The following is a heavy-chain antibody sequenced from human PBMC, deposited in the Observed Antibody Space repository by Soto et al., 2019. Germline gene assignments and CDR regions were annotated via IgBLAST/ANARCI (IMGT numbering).Heavy chain of an antibody. J-gene: IGHJ4*02. CDR1: GFAFSQYG. CDR2: IRSFDYRT. CDR3: AKDVESGWYEAFDY. V-gene: IGHV3-23*01. D-gene: IGHD6-19*01. Sequence: VGSLRLSCTASGFAFSQYGMSWVRQAPGKGLEWVSSIRSFDYRTNYADSVKGRFTISRDNSKSTLSLQMNSLRAKDTAVYYCAKDVESGWYEAFDYWGPGTLVTVSS.